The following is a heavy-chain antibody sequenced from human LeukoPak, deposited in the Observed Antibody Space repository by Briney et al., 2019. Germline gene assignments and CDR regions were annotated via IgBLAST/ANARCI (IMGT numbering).Heavy chain of an antibody. CDR3: ARTSSCDSSGYCLDY. CDR1: GYKFTNYW. Sequence: GESLKISCKASGYKFTNYWIGWVRQMPGKGLEWMTIIHPGDSETRYSPSFQGQVTISADKSIGTMYLQWSSLKASDTAMYYCARTSSCDSSGYCLDYWGQGTLVTVSS. V-gene: IGHV5-51*01. D-gene: IGHD3-22*01. J-gene: IGHJ4*02. CDR2: IHPGDSET.